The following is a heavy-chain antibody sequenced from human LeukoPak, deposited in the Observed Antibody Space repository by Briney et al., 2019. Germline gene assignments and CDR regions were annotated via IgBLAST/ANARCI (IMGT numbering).Heavy chain of an antibody. CDR1: GGSISSSSYY. D-gene: IGHD1-1*01. Sequence: PSETLSLTCTVSGGSISSSSYYWGWIRQPPGKGLEWIGSIYYSGSTYYNPSLKSRVTISVDTSKNQFSLRLSSVTAADTAVYYCARDGKRPGIWDWFDPWGQGTLVTVSS. CDR3: ARDGKRPGIWDWFDP. CDR2: IYYSGST. V-gene: IGHV4-39*07. J-gene: IGHJ5*02.